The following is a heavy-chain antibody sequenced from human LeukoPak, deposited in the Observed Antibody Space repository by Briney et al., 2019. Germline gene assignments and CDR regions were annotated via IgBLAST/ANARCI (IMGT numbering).Heavy chain of an antibody. J-gene: IGHJ6*03. CDR1: GGSFSGYY. CDR2: INHSGST. V-gene: IGHV4-34*01. D-gene: IGHD6-13*01. Sequence: PSETLSLTCAVYGGSFSGYYWSWIRQPPGKGLEWIGEINHSGSTNYNPSLKSRVTISVDTSKNQFSLKLSSVTAADTAVYYCARGPVSSSWYRYYYYYVDVWGKGTTVTVSS. CDR3: ARGPVSSSWYRYYYYYVDV.